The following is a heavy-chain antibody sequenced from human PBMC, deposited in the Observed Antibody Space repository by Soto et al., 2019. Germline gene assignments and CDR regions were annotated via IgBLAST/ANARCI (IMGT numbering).Heavy chain of an antibody. J-gene: IGHJ6*02. CDR2: ISAYNGNT. V-gene: IGHV1-18*01. D-gene: IGHD4-17*01. Sequence: QVQLVQSGAEVKKPGASVKVSCKASGYTFTSYGITWVRQAPGQGLEWMGWISAYNGNTNYAQKLQGRVTMTTDTSPSTAYMELRSLRSDDTAVYYCARENSDYGVYYYGMDVWGQGTTVTVSS. CDR1: GYTFTSYG. CDR3: ARENSDYGVYYYGMDV.